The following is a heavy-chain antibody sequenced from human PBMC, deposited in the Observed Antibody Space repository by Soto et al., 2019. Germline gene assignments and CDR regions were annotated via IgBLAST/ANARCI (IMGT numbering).Heavy chain of an antibody. J-gene: IGHJ6*02. CDR1: GYSFTDYH. CDR3: ARGHSTDCSNGVCSFFYNHEMDV. V-gene: IGHV1-2*04. Sequence: AAVKVSCKASGYSFTDYHIHWVRQAPGQGLEWLGRINPKSGGTSTAQKFQGWVTMTRDRSISTVYMELTRLRSDDTAVYFCARGHSTDCSNGVCSFFYNHEMDVWGQGTTVTAP. D-gene: IGHD2-8*01. CDR2: INPKSGGT.